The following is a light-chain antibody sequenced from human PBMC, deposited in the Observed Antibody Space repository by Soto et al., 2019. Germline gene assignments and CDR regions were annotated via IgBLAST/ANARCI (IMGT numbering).Light chain of an antibody. CDR2: AAS. CDR3: QQYYSYGT. V-gene: IGKV1-8*01. Sequence: AIRMTQSPSSLSASTGDRVTITCRASQGISSYLAWYQQKPGKAPKLLIYAASTLLSGVPSRFSGSGSGTDFSLTISCLQSEDFATYCCQQYYSYGTFGQGTNVEIQ. J-gene: IGKJ1*01. CDR1: QGISSY.